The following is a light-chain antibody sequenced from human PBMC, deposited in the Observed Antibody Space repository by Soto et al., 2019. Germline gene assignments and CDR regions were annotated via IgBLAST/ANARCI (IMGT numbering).Light chain of an antibody. V-gene: IGLV6-57*04. J-gene: IGLJ1*01. Sequence: NFMLTQPHSVSESPGKTVTISCTRSSGSIASNYVQWYQQRPGSAPTTVIYEDNERPSGVPDRFSGSIDRSSNSASLTISGLKPDDEAAYYCQSYDSSSYVFGSGTKLTVL. CDR2: EDN. CDR1: SGSIASNY. CDR3: QSYDSSSYV.